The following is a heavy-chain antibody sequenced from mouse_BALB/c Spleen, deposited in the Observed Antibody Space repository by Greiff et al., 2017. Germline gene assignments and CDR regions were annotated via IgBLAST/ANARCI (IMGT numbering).Heavy chain of an antibody. J-gene: IGHJ2*01. CDR1: GFTFSGYA. CDR2: ISSGGSYT. CDR3: AREGTGTDFDY. D-gene: IGHD4-1*01. V-gene: IGHV5-9-3*01. Sequence: DVHLVESGGGLVKPGGSLKLSCAASGFTFSGYAMSWVRQTPEKRLEWVATISSGGSYTYYPDSVKGRFTISRDNAKNTLYLQMSSLRSEDTAMYYCAREGTGTDFDYWGQGTTLTVSS.